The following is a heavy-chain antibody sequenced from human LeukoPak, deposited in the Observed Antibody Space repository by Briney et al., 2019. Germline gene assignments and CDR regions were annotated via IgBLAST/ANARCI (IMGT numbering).Heavy chain of an antibody. CDR3: AKPMERRRPYYYYGMDV. Sequence: PGGSLRLSCAASGFTFSSYGMHWVRQAPGKGLEWVAVISYDGSNKYYADSVKGRFTISRDNSKSTLYLQMNSLRAEDTAVYYCAKPMERRRPYYYYGMDVWGQGTTVTVSS. CDR1: GFTFSSYG. J-gene: IGHJ6*02. V-gene: IGHV3-30*18. CDR2: ISYDGSNK. D-gene: IGHD1-1*01.